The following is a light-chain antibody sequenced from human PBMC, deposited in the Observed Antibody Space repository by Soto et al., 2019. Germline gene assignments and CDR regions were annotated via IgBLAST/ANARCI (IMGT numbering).Light chain of an antibody. J-gene: IGKJ4*01. CDR1: LPISNY. V-gene: IGKV1-27*01. CDR3: KKYNRGSLR. Sequence: IQMTQSPSSLSAAVGDRGTITGRASLPISNYLAWYQQKPGKIPNLLIYAASTLQAGVPSRFSGSGSGTDFAMTICSLQHEDVAAYYSKKYNRGSLRLGGGTKVEIX. CDR2: AAS.